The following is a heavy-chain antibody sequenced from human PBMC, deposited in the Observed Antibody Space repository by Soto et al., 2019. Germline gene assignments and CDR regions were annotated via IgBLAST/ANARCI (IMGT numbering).Heavy chain of an antibody. CDR3: ASRGRIAAAGTGWFDP. D-gene: IGHD6-13*01. CDR1: SGSISSSNW. CDR2: IYHSGST. V-gene: IGHV4-4*02. Sequence: SETLYLTCAVSSGSISSSNWWSWVRQPPGKGLEWIGEIYHSGSTNYNPSLKSRVTISVDKSKNQFSLKLSSVTAADTAVYYCASRGRIAAAGTGWFDPWGQGTLVTVSS. J-gene: IGHJ5*02.